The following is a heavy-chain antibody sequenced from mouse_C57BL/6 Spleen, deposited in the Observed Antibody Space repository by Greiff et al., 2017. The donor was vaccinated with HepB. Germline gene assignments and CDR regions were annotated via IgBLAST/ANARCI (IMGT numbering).Heavy chain of an antibody. V-gene: IGHV1-52*01. D-gene: IGHD1-1*01. Sequence: QVQLQQPGAELVRPGSSVKLSCKASGYTFTSYWMHWVKQRPIQGLDWIGNIDPSDSETHYNQKFKDKATLTVDKSSSTAYMQRSSLTSEDSAVYYWARKGSSFLYYFDYWGQGTTLTVSS. CDR2: IDPSDSET. CDR3: ARKGSSFLYYFDY. J-gene: IGHJ2*01. CDR1: GYTFTSYW.